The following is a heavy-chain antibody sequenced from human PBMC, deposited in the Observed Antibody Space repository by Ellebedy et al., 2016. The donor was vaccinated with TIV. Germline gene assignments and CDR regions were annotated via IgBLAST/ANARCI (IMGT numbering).Heavy chain of an antibody. D-gene: IGHD3-16*01. Sequence: LSLTCAASGFTFSSYAMHWVRQAPGKGLEWVAVISYEGSSKDYADAVKGRFTISRDNSKNTLYLQINSLRPEDTAVYYCARDATTNYVTSLPAIWGQGTMVSVSS. CDR1: GFTFSSYA. CDR3: ARDATTNYVTSLPAI. V-gene: IGHV3-30*04. CDR2: ISYEGSSK. J-gene: IGHJ3*02.